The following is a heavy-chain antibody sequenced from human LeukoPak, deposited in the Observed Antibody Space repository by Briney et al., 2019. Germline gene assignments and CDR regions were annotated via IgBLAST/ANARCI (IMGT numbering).Heavy chain of an antibody. CDR2: INPSGGST. J-gene: IGHJ6*02. CDR3: ATNSTVTTDYYYGVDV. Sequence: ASVKVSCKASGYTFTSYYMHWVRQAPGQGLEWMGIINPSGGSTSYAQKFQGRVTMTRDTSTSTVYMELSSLRSEDTAVYYCATNSTVTTDYYYGVDVWGQGTTVTVSS. V-gene: IGHV1-46*01. CDR1: GYTFTSYY. D-gene: IGHD4-17*01.